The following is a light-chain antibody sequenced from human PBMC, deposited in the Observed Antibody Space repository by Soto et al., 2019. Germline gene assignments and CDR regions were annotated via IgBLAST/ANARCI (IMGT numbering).Light chain of an antibody. CDR1: QSVSRY. CDR3: QQRSTWTRDN. V-gene: IGKV3-11*01. J-gene: IGKJ5*01. Sequence: EIMMTQSPDTRSVSRGERSALSCRASQSVSRYLAWYQQKPDQAPRLLIYDSFNRATGIPARFSGSGTGTDLTLTISSLQPGNFAVYYCQQRSTWTRDNFGQGARL. CDR2: DSF.